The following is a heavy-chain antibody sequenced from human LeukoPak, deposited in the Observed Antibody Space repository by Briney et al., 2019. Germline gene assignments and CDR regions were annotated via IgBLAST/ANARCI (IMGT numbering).Heavy chain of an antibody. J-gene: IGHJ3*02. CDR2: IYPGGST. D-gene: IGHD6-13*01. V-gene: IGHV3-53*04. CDR3: ARGPWAAAGGSIDGLDI. CDR1: EFTFSGYW. Sequence: GGSLRLSCAASEFTFSGYWMNWVRQAPGKGLEWVSVIYPGGSTYYADSVKGRFTISRHNSENTLDLQMNSLRVEDTAVYFCARGPWAAAGGSIDGLDIWGQGTMVTVSS.